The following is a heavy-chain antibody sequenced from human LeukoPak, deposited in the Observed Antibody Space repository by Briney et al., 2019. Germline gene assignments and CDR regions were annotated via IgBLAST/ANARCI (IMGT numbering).Heavy chain of an antibody. CDR3: VRGPPRLNWFDP. CDR1: GYTFTSYA. V-gene: IGHV1-3*01. CDR2: INAGNGNT. D-gene: IGHD6-25*01. Sequence: ASVKVSCKAPGYTFTSYAMHWVRQAPGHRLEWMGWINAGNGNTKYSQKVQGRVTITRDTSASTAYMVLSSLRSEDTAMYFCVRGPPRLNWFDPWGQGTLVSVSS. J-gene: IGHJ5*02.